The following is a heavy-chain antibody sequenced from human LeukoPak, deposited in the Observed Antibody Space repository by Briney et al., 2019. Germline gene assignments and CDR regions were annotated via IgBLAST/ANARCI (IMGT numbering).Heavy chain of an antibody. D-gene: IGHD1-20*01. J-gene: IGHJ4*02. V-gene: IGHV3-11*01. CDR1: GFSFSDSY. Sequence: GGSLRLTCAASGFSFSDSYMSWIRQAPGKGLEWVSFISSSGDTTHFAESVKGRFTISRDNAKNSPYLQMNSLTAADTAVYYCARFYNWRYFDFWGQGTLVSV. CDR3: ARFYNWRYFDF. CDR2: ISSSGDTT.